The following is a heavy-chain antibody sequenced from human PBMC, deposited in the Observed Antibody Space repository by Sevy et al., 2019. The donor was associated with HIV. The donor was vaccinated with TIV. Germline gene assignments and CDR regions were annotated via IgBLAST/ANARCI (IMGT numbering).Heavy chain of an antibody. CDR3: ARESGYCGGDCYGPGGY. CDR2: ISYDDGSNR. Sequence: GGSLRLSCAASGFTFSSYALHWVRQAPGKGLEWVAVISYDDGSNRNYGDSVKGRLTISRDNSKNTVYLQMNSLRPEDTAVYYCARESGYCGGDCYGPGGYWGQGTLVTVSS. V-gene: IGHV3-30-3*01. J-gene: IGHJ4*02. D-gene: IGHD2-21*02. CDR1: GFTFSSYA.